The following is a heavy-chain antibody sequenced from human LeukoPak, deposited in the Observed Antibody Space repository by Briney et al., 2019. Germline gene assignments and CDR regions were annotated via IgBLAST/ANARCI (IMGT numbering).Heavy chain of an antibody. V-gene: IGHV3-23*01. CDR1: GLTFGNYG. CDR2: IGGSGSTT. D-gene: IGHD3-10*01. J-gene: IGHJ4*02. CDR3: AEVESSYCRI. Sequence: PGGSLRLSCVASGLTFGNYGMNWVRQAPGKGLEWVSSIGGSGSTTYYADSVRGRFTISRDNSKNSMYLQMSSLRAEDTAIYDCAEVESSYCRIWGQGTLVTVSS.